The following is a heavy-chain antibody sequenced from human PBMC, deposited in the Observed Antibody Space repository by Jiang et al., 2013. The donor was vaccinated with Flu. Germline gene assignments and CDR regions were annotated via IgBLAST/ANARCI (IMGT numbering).Heavy chain of an antibody. CDR3: AKSLTVSHNWFDP. CDR1: GFTFDDYA. J-gene: IGHJ5*02. Sequence: QLLESGGGLVQPGRSLRLSCAASGFTFDDYAMHWVRQAPGKGLEWVSGISWNSGSIGYADSVKGRFTISRDNAKNSLYLQMNSLRAEDTALYYCAKSLTVSHNWFDPWGQGTLVTVSS. D-gene: IGHD4-11*01. V-gene: IGHV3-9*01. CDR2: ISWNSGSI.